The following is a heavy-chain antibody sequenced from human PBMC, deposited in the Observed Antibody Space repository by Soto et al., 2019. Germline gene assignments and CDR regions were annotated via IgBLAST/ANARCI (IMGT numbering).Heavy chain of an antibody. J-gene: IGHJ4*02. CDR2: MNPNTGNT. CDR1: GYTFATYD. D-gene: IGHD6-25*01. CDR3: ARRKERSGPDYLDY. V-gene: IGHV1-8*01. Sequence: QVQLVQSGAEVKKPGASVKVSCKASGYTFATYDFDWVRQATGQGREWMGWMNPNTGNTGYAQAFRGRVTMTRNTSITTAYMELSRLRSEDTAVYFCARRKERSGPDYLDYWGQGPLVTVSS.